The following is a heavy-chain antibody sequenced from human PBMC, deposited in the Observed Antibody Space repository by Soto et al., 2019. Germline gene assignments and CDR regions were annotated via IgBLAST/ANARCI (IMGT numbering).Heavy chain of an antibody. V-gene: IGHV3-30*18. Sequence: QVQLVESGGGVVQPGRSLRLSCAASGFTFSSYGMHWVRQAPGKGLEWVAVISYDGSNKYYADSVKGRFTISRDKSKNTLYLQMNSLRAEDTAVYYCAKDIGGDYYGSGSCDYWGQGTLVTVSS. D-gene: IGHD3-10*01. CDR3: AKDIGGDYYGSGSCDY. J-gene: IGHJ4*02. CDR1: GFTFSSYG. CDR2: ISYDGSNK.